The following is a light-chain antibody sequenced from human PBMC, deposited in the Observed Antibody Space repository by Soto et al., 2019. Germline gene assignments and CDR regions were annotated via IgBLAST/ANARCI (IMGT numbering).Light chain of an antibody. CDR1: QSVRSW. J-gene: IGKJ1*01. Sequence: DIQMTQSPATLSASVGDRVTITCRASQSVRSWLAWYQQEPGTAPKLLIFDASRLESGVPSRFSGSASGTEFTLTISSLQPDDFATYYCQQYDSYSEAFGQGTKVDIK. V-gene: IGKV1-5*01. CDR3: QQYDSYSEA. CDR2: DAS.